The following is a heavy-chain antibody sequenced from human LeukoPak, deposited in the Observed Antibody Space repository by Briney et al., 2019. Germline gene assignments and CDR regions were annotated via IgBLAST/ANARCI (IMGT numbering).Heavy chain of an antibody. D-gene: IGHD1-1*01. CDR2: IKQDGSEQ. V-gene: IGHV3-7*01. Sequence: GGSLRLSCAASGFTFSRYWMTWVRQAPGKGLEWVANIKQDGSEQYYVDSVKGRFTISRDNAKNSLYLQMNSLRAEDTAVYYCARVDMEGYFDYWGQGTLVTVSS. J-gene: IGHJ4*02. CDR3: ARVDMEGYFDY. CDR1: GFTFSRYW.